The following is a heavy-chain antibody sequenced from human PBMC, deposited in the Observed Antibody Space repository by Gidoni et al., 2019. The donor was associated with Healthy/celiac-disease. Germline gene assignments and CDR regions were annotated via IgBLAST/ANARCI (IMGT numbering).Heavy chain of an antibody. CDR1: GFTFSSYG. J-gene: IGHJ4*02. V-gene: IGHV3-33*01. D-gene: IGHD1-26*01. CDR3: ARDALPGGFDY. CDR2: IWYDGSNK. Sequence: QVQLVESGGGVVQPGRSLRLSCAASGFTFSSYGMHWVRPAPGKGLEWVAGIWYDGSNKYYADSVKGRFTISRDNSKNTLYLQMNSLRAEDTAVYYCARDALPGGFDYWGQGTLVTVSS.